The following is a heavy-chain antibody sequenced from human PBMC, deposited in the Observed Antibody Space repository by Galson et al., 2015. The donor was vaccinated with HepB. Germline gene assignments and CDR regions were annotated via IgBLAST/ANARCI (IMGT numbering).Heavy chain of an antibody. CDR2: IYSGGST. CDR1: GFTVSSNY. V-gene: IGHV3-53*01. CDR3: ARSYSASDY. J-gene: IGHJ4*02. D-gene: IGHD4-11*01. Sequence: SLRPSCAASGFTVSSNYMSWVRQAPGKGLEWVSVIYSGGSTYYADSVKGRFTISRDNSKNTLYLQMNSLRAEDTAVYYCARSYSASDYWGQGTLVTVSS.